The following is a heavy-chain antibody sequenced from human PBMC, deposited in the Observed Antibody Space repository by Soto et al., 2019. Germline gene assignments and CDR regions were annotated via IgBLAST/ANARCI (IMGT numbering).Heavy chain of an antibody. CDR1: GGTFSSYA. CDR2: IIPFFGTA. J-gene: IGHJ3*02. CDR3: ARGLRAQYYYGSGSYTAAFDI. Sequence: QVQLVQSGAEVKKPGSSVKVSCKASGGTFSSYAISWVRQAPGQGLEWLGGIIPFFGTANYAQKFQGRVTIPAAEYTSNAYVVLSSLRYEDTAVYYCARGLRAQYYYGSGSYTAAFDIWGQGTMVTVSS. D-gene: IGHD3-10*01. V-gene: IGHV1-69*01.